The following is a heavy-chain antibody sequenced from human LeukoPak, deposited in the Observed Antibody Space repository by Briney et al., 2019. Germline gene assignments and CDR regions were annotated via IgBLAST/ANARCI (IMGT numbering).Heavy chain of an antibody. CDR2: ISYDGNNK. CDR1: GFTFSRHV. J-gene: IGHJ6*03. D-gene: IGHD3-10*01. CDR3: ARGGIPTGPYYYFYYMDV. V-gene: IGHV3-30*01. Sequence: GSSLRLSCAASGFTFSRHVMHWVRQAPGRGLEWVALISYDGNNKFYADSVKGRFTISRDNSRNTLYLQMNSLRGEDAAVYSCARGGIPTGPYYYFYYMDVWGKGTAVAVSS.